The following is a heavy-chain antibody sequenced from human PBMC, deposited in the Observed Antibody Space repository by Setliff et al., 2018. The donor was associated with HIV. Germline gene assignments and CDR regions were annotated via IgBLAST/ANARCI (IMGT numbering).Heavy chain of an antibody. J-gene: IGHJ4*02. D-gene: IGHD3-16*01. CDR3: ARENLGASYYFDY. V-gene: IGHV3-21*01. CDR2: INPDSGYI. CDR1: GFTFSNYA. Sequence: GGSLRLSCAASGFTFSNYAMTWVRQAPGKGLEWVASINPDSGYIYYADSVKGRFTISRDNARNSLYLQMNSLRAEDTAVYYCARENLGASYYFDYWGQGTLVTVSS.